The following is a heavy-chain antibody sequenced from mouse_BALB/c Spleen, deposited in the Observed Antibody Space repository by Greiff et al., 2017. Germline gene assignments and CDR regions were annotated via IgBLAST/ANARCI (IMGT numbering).Heavy chain of an antibody. Sequence: QVQLQQSGPELVKPGASVKISCKASGYAFSSSWMNWVKQRPGQGLEWIGRIYPGDGDTNYNGKFKGKATLTADKSSSTAYMQLSSLTSVDSAVYFCARHGLRSYYAMDYWGQGTSVTVSS. CDR3: ARHGLRSYYAMDY. CDR2: IYPGDGDT. D-gene: IGHD3-1*01. J-gene: IGHJ4*01. V-gene: IGHV1-82*01. CDR1: GYAFSSSW.